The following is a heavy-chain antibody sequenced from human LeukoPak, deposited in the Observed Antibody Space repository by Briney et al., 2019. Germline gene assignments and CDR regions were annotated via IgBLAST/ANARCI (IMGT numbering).Heavy chain of an antibody. D-gene: IGHD3-10*01. CDR2: ISSSGSIT. CDR3: ARPGITAFDI. J-gene: IGHJ3*02. Sequence: GGSLRLSCAASGFSFSTYAMIWVRQAPGKGLEWVSHISSSGSITYYGDSVKGRITISRDNAKNSVSLYMNSLRAEDSAVYYCARPGITAFDIWGQGTMVTVSS. CDR1: GFSFSTYA. V-gene: IGHV3-48*01.